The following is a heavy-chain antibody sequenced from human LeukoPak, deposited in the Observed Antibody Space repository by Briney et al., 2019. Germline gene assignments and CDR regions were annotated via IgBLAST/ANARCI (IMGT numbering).Heavy chain of an antibody. V-gene: IGHV1-69*01. J-gene: IGHJ3*02. CDR3: ARNYCSGGSCYSSFFIRYAFDI. D-gene: IGHD2-15*01. CDR2: IIPIFGTA. CDR1: GGTFSSYA. Sequence: GASVKVSCKASGGTFSSYAISWVRQAPGQGLEWMGGIIPIFGTANCAQKFQGRVTITADESTSTAYMELSSLRSEDTAVCYCARNYCSGGSCYSSFFIRYAFDIWGQGTMVTVSS.